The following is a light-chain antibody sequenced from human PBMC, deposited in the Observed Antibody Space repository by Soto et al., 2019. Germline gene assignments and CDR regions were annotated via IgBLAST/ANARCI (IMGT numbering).Light chain of an antibody. J-gene: IGKJ4*01. V-gene: IGKV1-39*01. Sequence: IQMTQSPSSLSASVRDRVTITCRASQSISSYLNWYQQKPGKAPKLLIYAASSLQSGVPSRFSGSGSGTDFTLTISSLQPEDFATYYCQQSYSTPNTFGGGTKVDIK. CDR2: AAS. CDR3: QQSYSTPNT. CDR1: QSISSY.